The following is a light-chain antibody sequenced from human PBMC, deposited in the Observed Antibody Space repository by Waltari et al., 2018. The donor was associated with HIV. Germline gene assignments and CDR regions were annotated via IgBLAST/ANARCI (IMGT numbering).Light chain of an antibody. V-gene: IGKV3-11*01. CDR1: QSVSSY. CDR2: DAS. CDR3: QQYNNWPPWT. J-gene: IGKJ1*01. Sequence: EIVLTQSPATLSLSPGERATLSCRASQSVSSYLAWYQQKPGQAPRLLIYDASNRATGIPARFSGSGSGTDFILTISRLQSEDVAVYYCQQYNNWPPWTFGQGTKV.